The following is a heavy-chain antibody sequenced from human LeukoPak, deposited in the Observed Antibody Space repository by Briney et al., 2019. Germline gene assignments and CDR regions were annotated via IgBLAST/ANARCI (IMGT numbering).Heavy chain of an antibody. CDR2: IYYSGST. J-gene: IGHJ4*02. CDR1: GGSISSSSYY. D-gene: IGHD3-10*01. V-gene: IGHV4-39*07. CDR3: ARMYYYGSGSYIPFDY. Sequence: SETLSLTCTVSGGSISSSSYYWGWIRQPPGKGLEWIGSIYYSGSTYYNPSLKSRVTISVDTSKNQFSLKLSSVTAADTAVYYCARMYYYGSGSYIPFDYWGQGTLVTVSS.